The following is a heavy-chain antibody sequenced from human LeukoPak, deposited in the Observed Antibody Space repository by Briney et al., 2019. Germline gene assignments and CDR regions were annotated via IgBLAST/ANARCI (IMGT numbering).Heavy chain of an antibody. Sequence: GRSLRLSCAASGFTFSGFGIHWVRQAPGKGLEWVTFIWYDASNKYYAESVKGRFTISRDNSRNTVFLQMNSLRAEDTAIYYCATDISTHYFGSWGQGTLVTVSS. CDR3: ATDISTHYFGS. CDR2: IWYDASNK. J-gene: IGHJ4*02. D-gene: IGHD3-9*01. CDR1: GFTFSGFG. V-gene: IGHV3-33*08.